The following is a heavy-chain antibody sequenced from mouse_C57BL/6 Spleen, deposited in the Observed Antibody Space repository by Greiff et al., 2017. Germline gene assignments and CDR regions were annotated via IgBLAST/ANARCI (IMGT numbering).Heavy chain of an antibody. J-gene: IGHJ3*01. Sequence: QVQLKQPGAELVKPGASVKMSCKASGYTFTSYWITWVKQRPGQGLEWIGDIYPGSGSTNYNEKFKSKATLTVDTSSSTAYMQLSSLTSEDSAVYYCARRRDDYDGFAYWGQGTLVTVSA. D-gene: IGHD2-4*01. CDR1: GYTFTSYW. CDR3: ARRRDDYDGFAY. CDR2: IYPGSGST. V-gene: IGHV1-55*01.